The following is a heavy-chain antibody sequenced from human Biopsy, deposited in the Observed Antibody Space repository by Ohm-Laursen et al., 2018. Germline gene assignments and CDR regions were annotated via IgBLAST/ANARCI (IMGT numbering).Heavy chain of an antibody. D-gene: IGHD3-10*01. Sequence: SSVKVSCKASGGTFSSYVISWVRQAPGQGLEWMGRIIPTFDTPTYTPDFQGRVTFTADKSTGTAHLDLRSLRSEDTAVYYCAGGAAKGNPYDHWGQGTLVTVSS. CDR2: IIPTFDTP. V-gene: IGHV1-69*06. J-gene: IGHJ5*02. CDR1: GGTFSSYV. CDR3: AGGAAKGNPYDH.